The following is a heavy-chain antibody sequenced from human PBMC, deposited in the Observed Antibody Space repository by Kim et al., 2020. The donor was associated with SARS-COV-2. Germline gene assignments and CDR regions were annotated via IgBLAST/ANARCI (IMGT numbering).Heavy chain of an antibody. CDR3: ARLRGRSGYEGYFDY. CDR2: IYPGDSDT. D-gene: IGHD5-12*01. V-gene: IGHV5-51*01. Sequence: GESLKISCKGSGYSFTSYWIGWVRQMPGKGLEWMGIIYPGDSDTRYSPSFQGQVTISADKSISTAYLQWSSLKASDTAMYYCARLRGRSGYEGYFDYWGQGTLVTVSS. J-gene: IGHJ4*02. CDR1: GYSFTSYW.